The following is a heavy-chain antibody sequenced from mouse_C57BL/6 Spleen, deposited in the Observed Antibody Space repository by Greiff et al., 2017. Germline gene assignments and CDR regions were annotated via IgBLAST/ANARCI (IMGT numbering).Heavy chain of an antibody. J-gene: IGHJ1*03. D-gene: IGHD1-1*01. V-gene: IGHV14-2*01. Sequence: EVQLQQSGAELVKPGASVKLSCTASGFNIKDYYMHWVKQRTEQGLEWIGRIDPEGGETKYAPNFQGKATITEDTSSNTAYLQLSSLTSEDTAVYYCAHYYGSSWYFDVWGTGTTVTVSS. CDR2: IDPEGGET. CDR1: GFNIKDYY. CDR3: AHYYGSSWYFDV.